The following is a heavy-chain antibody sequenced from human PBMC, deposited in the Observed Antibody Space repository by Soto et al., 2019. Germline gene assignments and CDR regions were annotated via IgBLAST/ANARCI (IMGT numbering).Heavy chain of an antibody. J-gene: IGHJ6*03. V-gene: IGHV6-1*01. Sequence: QAVPLSGAIRGGKVSSNRGASYWIKQYPSRGLEWLGRTYYRSKWYNDYAVSVKSRITINPDKSKNQFSLQLNSLTPEDQAVYACDRWFCIREVLAFRGKG. CDR2: TYYRSKWYN. D-gene: IGHD3-10*01. CDR3: DRWFCIREVLAF. CDR1: GGKVSSNRGA.